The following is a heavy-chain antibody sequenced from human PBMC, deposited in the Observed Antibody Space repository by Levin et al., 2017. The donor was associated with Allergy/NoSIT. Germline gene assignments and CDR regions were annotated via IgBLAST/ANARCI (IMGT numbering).Heavy chain of an antibody. Sequence: GESLKISCAASGFTFSTYDMHWVRQAPGKGLEWVAVISNDASNKYYADSVKGRFTISRDNAKYTLYLQMSSLRTEDTAVYYCAKDVYRPYVAGWVGGMDVWGQGTTVTVSS. J-gene: IGHJ6*02. D-gene: IGHD5/OR15-5a*01. V-gene: IGHV3-30*18. CDR3: AKDVYRPYVAGWVGGMDV. CDR1: GFTFSTYD. CDR2: ISNDASNK.